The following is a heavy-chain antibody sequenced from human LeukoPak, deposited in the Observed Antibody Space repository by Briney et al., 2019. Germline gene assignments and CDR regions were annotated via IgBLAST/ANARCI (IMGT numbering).Heavy chain of an antibody. CDR2: IYYSGST. V-gene: IGHV4-39*07. Sequence: SETLSLTCTVSGGSISSSSYYWGWIRQPPGKGLEWIGSIYYSGSTYYNPSLKSRVTISVDTSKNQFSLKLSSVTAADTAVYYCARVRQWLVHGFDYWGQGTLVTVPS. J-gene: IGHJ4*02. D-gene: IGHD6-19*01. CDR1: GGSISSSSYY. CDR3: ARVRQWLVHGFDY.